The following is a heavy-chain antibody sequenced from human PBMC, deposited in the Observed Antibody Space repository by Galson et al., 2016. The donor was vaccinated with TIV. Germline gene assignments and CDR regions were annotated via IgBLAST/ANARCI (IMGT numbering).Heavy chain of an antibody. CDR2: ISYDGNYK. CDR1: GFTFRSSA. Sequence: SLRLSCAASGFTFRSSAMYWVRQAPGKGLQCVAIISYDGNYKYYADSVKGRFTISRDNSKNTLYLQVNGLRPADTALYYCAREDHQYGSGWYSYYYYYGMDIWGQGTTVTVS. J-gene: IGHJ6*02. D-gene: IGHD6-19*01. CDR3: AREDHQYGSGWYSYYYYYGMDI. V-gene: IGHV3-30*04.